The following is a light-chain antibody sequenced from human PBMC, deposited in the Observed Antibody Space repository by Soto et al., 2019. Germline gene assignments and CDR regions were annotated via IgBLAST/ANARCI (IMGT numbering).Light chain of an antibody. CDR3: QQRSNWPPMYT. CDR1: QSVSIY. CDR2: DAS. V-gene: IGKV3-11*01. J-gene: IGKJ2*01. Sequence: EIVLTQSPATLSLSPGERATLSCRASQSVSIYLAWYQQKPGQAPRLLIYDASNRATGIPARFSGSGSRTDFTLTISSLEPEDFAVYYCQQRSNWPPMYTFGQGTKLEIK.